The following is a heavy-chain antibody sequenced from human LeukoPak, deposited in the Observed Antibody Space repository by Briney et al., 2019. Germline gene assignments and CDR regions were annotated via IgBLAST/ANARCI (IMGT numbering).Heavy chain of an antibody. V-gene: IGHV4-4*07. CDR3: ARGLGFGSGYYDFHAFDI. Sequence: SETLSLTCTVSGGSISSYYWNWIRQPAGKGLEWIGRIYPSGSSNYNPSHKSRFTMSLDTSNNQFSLWLSSVTAADTAVYYCARGLGFGSGYYDFHAFDIWGQGTMVTVSS. CDR1: GGSISSYY. D-gene: IGHD3-3*01. J-gene: IGHJ3*02. CDR2: IYPSGSS.